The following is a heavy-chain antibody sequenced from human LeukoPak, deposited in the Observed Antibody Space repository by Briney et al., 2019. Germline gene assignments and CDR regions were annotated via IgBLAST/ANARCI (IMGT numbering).Heavy chain of an antibody. J-gene: IGHJ3*02. Sequence: ASVKVSCKASGGTFSSYAISWVRQAPGQGLEWMGGIIPILGIANYAQKFQGRVTITADKSTSTAYMELSSLRSEDTAVYYWAKNGYCSSTSCYLDIWGQGTMVTVSS. V-gene: IGHV1-69*10. CDR1: GGTFSSYA. CDR3: AKNGYCSSTSCYLDI. D-gene: IGHD2-2*01. CDR2: IIPILGIA.